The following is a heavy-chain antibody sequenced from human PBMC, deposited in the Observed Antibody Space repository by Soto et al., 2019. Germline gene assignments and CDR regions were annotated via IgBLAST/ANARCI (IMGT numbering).Heavy chain of an antibody. J-gene: IGHJ4*02. CDR2: RYYSGTT. V-gene: IGHV4-39*01. Sequence: QVQLQESGPGLVKPSETLSLTCTVSGGSISSNHYWGWIRQPPGTGLEWIGSRYYSGTTYYNPSLKSRVTISVDTSKNQFSLNLSSVTAADTAVYYCVRGSGSYSSNVAYWGQGTLVTVSS. D-gene: IGHD3-10*01. CDR1: GGSISSNHY. CDR3: VRGSGSYSSNVAY.